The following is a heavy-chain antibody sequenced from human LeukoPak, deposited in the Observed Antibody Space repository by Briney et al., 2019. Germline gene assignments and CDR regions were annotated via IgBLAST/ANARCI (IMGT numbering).Heavy chain of an antibody. V-gene: IGHV3-49*04. CDR3: TRVPQGCSSTSCYFDY. D-gene: IGHD2-2*01. CDR2: IRSKAYGGTT. CDR1: GFTFGDYA. J-gene: IGHJ4*02. Sequence: SLRLTCTASGFTFGDYAMSWVRQAPGKGLEWVGFIRSKAYGGTTEYAASVKGRFTISRDDSKSVAYLQMNSLKTEDTAVYYCTRVPQGCSSTSCYFDYWGQGTLVTVSS.